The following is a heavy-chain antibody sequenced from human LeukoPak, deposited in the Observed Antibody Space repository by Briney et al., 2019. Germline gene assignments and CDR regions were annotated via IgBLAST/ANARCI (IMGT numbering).Heavy chain of an antibody. V-gene: IGHV3-13*01. Sequence: GGSLRLSCAASGFTFSSYDVHWFRQTTGKGLEWVSGIGTAGDTYYADTGSVKGRFTISRENAKNSFYLQMNSLRSEDTAVYYCARVDTAMALDYWGQGTLVTVSS. CDR2: IGTAGDT. J-gene: IGHJ4*02. D-gene: IGHD5-18*01. CDR1: GFTFSSYD. CDR3: ARVDTAMALDY.